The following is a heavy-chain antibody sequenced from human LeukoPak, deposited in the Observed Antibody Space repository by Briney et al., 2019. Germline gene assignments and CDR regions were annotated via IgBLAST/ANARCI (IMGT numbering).Heavy chain of an antibody. CDR1: GFTVSSNY. V-gene: IGHV3-53*01. J-gene: IGHJ5*02. Sequence: GGSLRLSCAASGFTVSSNYMSWVRQAPGKGLEWVSVIYSGGSTYYADSVKGRFTISRDNSKNTLYLQMNSLRAEDTAVYYCARVWYYYGSGSPHRLDPWGQGTLVTVSS. CDR2: IYSGGST. D-gene: IGHD3-10*01. CDR3: ARVWYYYGSGSPHRLDP.